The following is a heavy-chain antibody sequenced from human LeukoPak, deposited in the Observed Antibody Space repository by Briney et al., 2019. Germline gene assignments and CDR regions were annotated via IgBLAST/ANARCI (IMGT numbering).Heavy chain of an antibody. CDR2: IYSGGST. CDR1: GFTVSSNY. CDR3: ARGTYYQDSSGYSYYHHYYMDV. Sequence: GGSLRLSCAASGFTVSSNYMSWVRQAPGKGLEWVSVIYSGGSTYYADSVKGRFTISRDNSKNTLYLQMNSLRAEDTAVYYCARGTYYQDSSGYSYYHHYYMDVWGKGTTVTVSS. D-gene: IGHD3-22*01. V-gene: IGHV3-53*01. J-gene: IGHJ6*03.